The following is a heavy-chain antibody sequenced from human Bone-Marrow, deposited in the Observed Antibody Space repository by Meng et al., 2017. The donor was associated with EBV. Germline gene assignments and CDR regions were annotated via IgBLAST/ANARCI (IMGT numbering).Heavy chain of an antibody. CDR1: GFTFRNAW. J-gene: IGHJ4*02. CDR3: TRWSYGGTAY. CDR2: IKSKTDGGTT. D-gene: IGHD4-23*01. Sequence: VTVGESGGGLIKPGGALRLSCAASGFTFRNAWMSWVRQAPGKGLEWVGRIKSKTDGGTTDYAAPVKGRFTISRDDSKNTLYLQMNSLKTEDTAVYYCTRWSYGGTAYWGQGTLVTVSS. V-gene: IGHV3-15*01.